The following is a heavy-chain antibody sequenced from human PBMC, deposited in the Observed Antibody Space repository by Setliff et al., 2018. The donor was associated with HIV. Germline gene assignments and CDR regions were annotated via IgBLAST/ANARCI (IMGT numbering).Heavy chain of an antibody. CDR1: GFTFSTYW. CDR2: IKQDGSEK. Sequence: GGSLRLSCAASGFTFSTYWMSWARQAPGKGLEWVANIKQDGSEKNYMDSVKGRFTISRDNAKNSLYLQMNSLRVEDTAVYYCATDCAVVGGTGSLDSWGQGTLVTVSS. V-gene: IGHV3-7*05. J-gene: IGHJ4*02. D-gene: IGHD1-26*01. CDR3: ATDCAVVGGTGSLDS.